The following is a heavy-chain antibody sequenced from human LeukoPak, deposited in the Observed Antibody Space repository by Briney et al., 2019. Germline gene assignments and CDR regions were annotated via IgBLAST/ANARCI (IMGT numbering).Heavy chain of an antibody. V-gene: IGHV3-23*01. Sequence: GGSLRLSCAASGFTFRSYAMIWVRQAPGKGLEWVSAISGSGGSTYYADSVKGRFTISRDNSKNTLYLQMNSLRAEDTAVYYCAKHLWFGELAFDYWGQGTLVTVSS. CDR2: ISGSGGST. D-gene: IGHD3-10*01. CDR3: AKHLWFGELAFDY. J-gene: IGHJ4*02. CDR1: GFTFRSYA.